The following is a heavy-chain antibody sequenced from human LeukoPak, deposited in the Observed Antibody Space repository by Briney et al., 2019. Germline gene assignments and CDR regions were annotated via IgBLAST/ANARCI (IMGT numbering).Heavy chain of an antibody. D-gene: IGHD5-24*01. Sequence: GGSLRLSCAASGFTFSTAWMTWVRQAPGKGLEWVGRIKSKTDVGTTDYAAPVKGRFTISRDDSKNTLFLQMNSLKTEDTAVYYCTTVGRWLQHSFDYWGQGTLVTVSS. CDR3: TTVGRWLQHSFDY. CDR2: IKSKTDVGTT. CDR1: GFTFSTAW. V-gene: IGHV3-15*01. J-gene: IGHJ4*02.